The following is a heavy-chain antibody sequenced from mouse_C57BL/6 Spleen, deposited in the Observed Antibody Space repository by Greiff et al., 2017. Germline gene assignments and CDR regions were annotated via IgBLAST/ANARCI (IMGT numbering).Heavy chain of an antibody. CDR3: TRGGYSNFHGAMDY. Sequence: EVQVVESGEGLVKPGGSLKLSCAASGFTFSSYAMSWVRQTPEKRLEWVAYISSGGDYIYYADTVKGRFTISRDNARNTLYLQMSSLKSEDTAMYYCTRGGYSNFHGAMDYWGQGTSVTVSS. J-gene: IGHJ4*01. D-gene: IGHD2-5*01. V-gene: IGHV5-9-1*02. CDR2: ISSGGDYI. CDR1: GFTFSSYA.